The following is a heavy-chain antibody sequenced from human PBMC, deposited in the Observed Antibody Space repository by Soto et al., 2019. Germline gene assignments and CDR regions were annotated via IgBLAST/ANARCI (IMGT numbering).Heavy chain of an antibody. V-gene: IGHV5-51*01. CDR3: ARPPAYCGGDCYSPYFQH. CDR1: GYSFTSYW. J-gene: IGHJ1*01. Sequence: GESLKISCKGSGYSFTSYWIGWVRQMPGKGLEWMGIIYPGDSDTRYSPSFQGQVTISADKSISTAYLQWSSLKASDTAMYYCARPPAYCGGDCYSPYFQHWGQGTLVTVSS. D-gene: IGHD2-21*02. CDR2: IYPGDSDT.